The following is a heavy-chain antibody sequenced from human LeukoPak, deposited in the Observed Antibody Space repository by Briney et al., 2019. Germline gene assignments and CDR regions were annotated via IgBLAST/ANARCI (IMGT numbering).Heavy chain of an antibody. CDR2: IYDSGST. V-gene: IGHV4-59*01. D-gene: IGHD3-3*01. CDR1: DGSISSYY. J-gene: IGHJ4*02. CDR3: AREFSWSGFFDY. Sequence: PSETLSLTCTVSDGSISSYYWSWIRQPPGKGLEWIGHIYDSGSTNYNPSLKSRVTISVDTTKNQFSLKLSSVTAADTAVYYCAREFSWSGFFDYWGQGTLVTVSS.